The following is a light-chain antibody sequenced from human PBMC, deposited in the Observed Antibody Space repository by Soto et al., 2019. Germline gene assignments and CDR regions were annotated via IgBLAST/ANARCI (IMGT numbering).Light chain of an antibody. CDR1: QSVDNS. J-gene: IGKJ1*01. CDR2: GAS. Sequence: EVVMTQSPATLSVSRGERATLSCRASQSVDNSLAWYQQKPGQAPRLLIFGASSRATGIPARFSGSGSGTDFTLTISSLQSEDFAVYYCQQYKNWPPWTFGQGTKVEIK. V-gene: IGKV3-15*01. CDR3: QQYKNWPPWT.